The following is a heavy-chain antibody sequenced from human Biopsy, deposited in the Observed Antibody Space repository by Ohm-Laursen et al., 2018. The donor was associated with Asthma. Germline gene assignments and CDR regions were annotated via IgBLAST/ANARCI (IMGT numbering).Heavy chain of an antibody. CDR3: ARGGYYGDRRYHNGLDV. CDR2: VIPIYGTT. Sequence: SSVKVSCKAHGDILSSFGIKWVRRAPGQGLEWMGGVIPIYGTTHTAQKFQGRVTITADESTSTAYMELTSLRKEDTAVYYCARGGYYGDRRYHNGLDVWGQGTTVTVSS. D-gene: IGHD4-17*01. CDR1: GDILSSFG. V-gene: IGHV1-69*01. J-gene: IGHJ6*02.